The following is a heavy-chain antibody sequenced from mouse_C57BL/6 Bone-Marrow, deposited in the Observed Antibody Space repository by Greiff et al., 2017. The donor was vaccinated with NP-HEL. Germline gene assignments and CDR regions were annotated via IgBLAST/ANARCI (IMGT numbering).Heavy chain of an antibody. V-gene: IGHV1-72*01. CDR2: IDPNSGGT. Sequence: QVQLKQPGAELVKPGASVKLSCKASGYTFTSYWMHWVKQRPGRGLEWIGRIDPNSGGTKYNEKFKSKATLTVDKPSSTAYMQRSSLTSEDSAVYYCARSGLTTVVALYYAMDYWGQGTSVTVSS. J-gene: IGHJ4*01. D-gene: IGHD1-1*01. CDR1: GYTFTSYW. CDR3: ARSGLTTVVALYYAMDY.